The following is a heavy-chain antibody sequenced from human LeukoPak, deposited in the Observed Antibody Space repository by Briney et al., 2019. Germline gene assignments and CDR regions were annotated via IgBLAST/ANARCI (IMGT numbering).Heavy chain of an antibody. Sequence: SETLSLTCAVYGGSFSGYYWSWIRQPPGKGLEWIGEINHSGSTNYNPSLKSRVTISVDTSKNQFSLKLSSVTAADTAVYYCARQEPYSSGWYVFWGQGTLVTVSS. J-gene: IGHJ5*01. D-gene: IGHD6-19*01. CDR3: ARQEPYSSGWYVF. CDR1: GGSFSGYY. V-gene: IGHV4-34*01. CDR2: INHSGST.